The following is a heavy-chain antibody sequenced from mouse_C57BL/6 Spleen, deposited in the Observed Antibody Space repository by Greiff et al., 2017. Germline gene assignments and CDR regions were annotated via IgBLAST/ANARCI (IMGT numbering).Heavy chain of an antibody. CDR2: ISDGGSYT. CDR3: ARGGYGSSWGAMDV. D-gene: IGHD1-1*01. CDR1: GFTFSSYA. J-gene: IGHJ4*01. Sequence: EVKLVESGGGLVKPGGSLKLSCAASGFTFSSYAMSWVRQTPEKRLEWVATISDGGSYTYYPDNVKGRFTLSRDNAKNNLYLQMSHLKSEDTAMYYGARGGYGSSWGAMDVWGPGTSVTVSS. V-gene: IGHV5-4*03.